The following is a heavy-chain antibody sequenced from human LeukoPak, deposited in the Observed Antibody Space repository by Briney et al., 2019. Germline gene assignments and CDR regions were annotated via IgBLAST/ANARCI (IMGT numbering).Heavy chain of an antibody. CDR3: ARRFDC. V-gene: IGHV3-30*03. J-gene: IGHJ4*02. CDR1: GFTFSSYG. Sequence: GGSLRLSCAASGFTFSSYGMHWVRQAPGKGLEWVAVISYDGSNKYYADSVKGRFTISRDNAKNSLYLQMNSLRVEDTAVYYCARRFDCWGQGTLVTVSS. CDR2: ISYDGSNK.